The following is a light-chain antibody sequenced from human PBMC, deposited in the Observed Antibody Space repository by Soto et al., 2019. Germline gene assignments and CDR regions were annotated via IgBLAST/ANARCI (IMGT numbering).Light chain of an antibody. CDR2: SAS. Sequence: IQMTQAPSSLSASVGDRVTITCRASQSISDYLTWYQHKPGEAPEVLIYSASTLRSGVPSRFSGTGSGTEFMLVIDSLQREDFATYYCQQTFSHLLSFGGGTQVQI. CDR1: QSISDY. J-gene: IGKJ4*01. V-gene: IGKV1-39*01. CDR3: QQTFSHLLS.